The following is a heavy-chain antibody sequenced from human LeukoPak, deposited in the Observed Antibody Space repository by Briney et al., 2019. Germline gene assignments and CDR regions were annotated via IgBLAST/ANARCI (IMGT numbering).Heavy chain of an antibody. CDR2: ISYDGSHQ. D-gene: IGHD3-10*01. CDR3: AKVPYSDYGSGRPPFMDV. Sequence: GRSLRLSCAASGFTFSNYAMHWVRQAPGKGLEWVAAISYDGSHQYYADSVKGRLTISRDNSKNTLYLQMDSLRGEDTAIYYCAKVPYSDYGSGRPPFMDVWGQGTTVAVSS. J-gene: IGHJ6*02. CDR1: GFTFSNYA. V-gene: IGHV3-30*04.